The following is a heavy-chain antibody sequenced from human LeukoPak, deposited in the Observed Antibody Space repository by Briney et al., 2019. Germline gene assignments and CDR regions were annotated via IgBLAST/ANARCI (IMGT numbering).Heavy chain of an antibody. J-gene: IGHJ4*02. CDR2: IRYDGSNK. CDR1: GLSFSSYG. Sequence: GGSLRLSCAASGLSFSSYGMHWVRQAPGKGLEWVAFIRYDGSNKHYVDSVKGRFTISRDNPKNTLHLQMNSLRAEDTAVYYCAKLLSGYDRFDYWGQGTLVTVSS. D-gene: IGHD5-12*01. V-gene: IGHV3-30*02. CDR3: AKLLSGYDRFDY.